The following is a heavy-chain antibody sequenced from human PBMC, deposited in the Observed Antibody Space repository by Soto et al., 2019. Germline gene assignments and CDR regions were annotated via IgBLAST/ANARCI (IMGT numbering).Heavy chain of an antibody. CDR2: IIPLFGTA. Sequence: QVQLVQSGAEVKKPGSSVKVSCKASGGTFSTYAIDWVRQAPGQGLEWMGGIIPLFGTAKYAQNFQGRVTIIADESTSTVYMELSSLRSEDTAMYYCARGWGYDSNDYYYAYWGQGTLVIVSS. V-gene: IGHV1-69*01. CDR1: GGTFSTYA. CDR3: ARGWGYDSNDYYYAY. D-gene: IGHD3-22*01. J-gene: IGHJ4*02.